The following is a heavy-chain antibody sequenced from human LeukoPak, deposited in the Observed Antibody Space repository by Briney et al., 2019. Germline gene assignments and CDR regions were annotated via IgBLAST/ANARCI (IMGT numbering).Heavy chain of an antibody. CDR1: GFTFSNAW. V-gene: IGHV3-15*01. CDR2: IKSKTDGGTT. CDR3: AKNGHYYDSSEPGELFDY. J-gene: IGHJ4*02. Sequence: PGGSLRLSCAASGFTFSNAWMSWVRQAPGKGLEWVGRIKSKTDGGTTDYAAPVKGRFTISRDDSKNTLYLQMNSLKTEDTAVYYCAKNGHYYDSSEPGELFDYWGQGTLVTVSS. D-gene: IGHD3-22*01.